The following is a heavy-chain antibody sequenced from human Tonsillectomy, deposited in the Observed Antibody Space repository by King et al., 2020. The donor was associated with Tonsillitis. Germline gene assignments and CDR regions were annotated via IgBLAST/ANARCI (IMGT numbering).Heavy chain of an antibody. CDR2: IYYSGST. J-gene: IGHJ4*02. V-gene: IGHV4-59*01. Sequence: VQLQESGPGLVKPSETLSLTCTVSGGSISSYYWSWIRQPPGKGLEWIGYIYYSGSTNYNPSLKGRVTISIHTSKNQFSLKLSSVTAADTAVYYCARDLYGGFGDFGYWGQGTLVTVSS. D-gene: IGHD3-10*01. CDR1: GGSISSYY. CDR3: ARDLYGGFGDFGY.